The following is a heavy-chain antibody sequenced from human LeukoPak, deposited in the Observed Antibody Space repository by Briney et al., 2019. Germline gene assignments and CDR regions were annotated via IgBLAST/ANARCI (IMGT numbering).Heavy chain of an antibody. CDR1: GYTFTSYD. V-gene: IGHV1-8*01. Sequence: ASVKVSCKASGYTFTSYDINWVRQATGQGGEWMGWMNPNSGNTGYAQKFQGGVTMTRNTSISTPYMELSSLRSEDTAVYCCARSPSLGRIYYFDYWGQGTLVTVSS. D-gene: IGHD3-16*01. CDR2: MNPNSGNT. J-gene: IGHJ4*02. CDR3: ARSPSLGRIYYFDY.